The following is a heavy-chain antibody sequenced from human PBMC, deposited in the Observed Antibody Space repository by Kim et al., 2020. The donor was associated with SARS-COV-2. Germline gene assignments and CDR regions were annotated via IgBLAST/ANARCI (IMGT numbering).Heavy chain of an antibody. Sequence: ASVKVSCKASGYTFTSYYMHWVRQAPGQGLEWMGIINPSGGSTSYAQKFQGRVTMTRDTSTSTVYMELSSLRSEDTAVYYCARGRKWLRSTRGFDYWGQGTLVTVSS. V-gene: IGHV1-46*01. CDR3: ARGRKWLRSTRGFDY. D-gene: IGHD5-12*01. CDR1: GYTFTSYY. J-gene: IGHJ4*02. CDR2: INPSGGST.